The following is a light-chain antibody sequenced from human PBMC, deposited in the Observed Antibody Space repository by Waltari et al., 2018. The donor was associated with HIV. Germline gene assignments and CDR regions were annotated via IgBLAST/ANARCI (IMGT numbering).Light chain of an antibody. CDR2: GNS. J-gene: IGLJ3*02. CDR3: QSYDSSLSVWV. V-gene: IGLV1-40*01. CDR1: TSTTWEGSA. Sequence: QSVLTQPPSVSGAPGQTVTIPCPGSTSTTWEGSAVHWYQQIQGTAPKLLIYGNSHRPSGVPDRFSGSKSGTSASLAITGLQAEDEADYYCQSYDSSLSVWVFGGGTKLTVL.